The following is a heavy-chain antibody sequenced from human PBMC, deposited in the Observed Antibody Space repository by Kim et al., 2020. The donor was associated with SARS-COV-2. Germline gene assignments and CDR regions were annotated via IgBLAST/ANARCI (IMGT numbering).Heavy chain of an antibody. CDR3: ARDGGAVAVRYYGMDV. V-gene: IGHV3-11*06. Sequence: SVKGRFTISRDNAKNSLYLQMNSLRAEDTAVYYCARDGGAVAVRYYGMDVWGQGTTVTVSS. J-gene: IGHJ6*02. D-gene: IGHD6-19*01.